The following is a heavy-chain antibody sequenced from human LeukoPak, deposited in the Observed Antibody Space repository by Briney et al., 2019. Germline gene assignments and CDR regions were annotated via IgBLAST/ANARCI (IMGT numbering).Heavy chain of an antibody. J-gene: IGHJ1*01. CDR1: GFTFSSYW. CDR2: IKSDGST. Sequence: GGSLRLSCAASGFTFSSYWMHWVRQAPGKGLVWVSRIKSDGSTNYADSVKGRFTISRDNAKNTVSLQMNSLGAEDTGVYYCARAPSEIGGYYPEYFRHWGQGTLVTVPS. D-gene: IGHD3-22*01. V-gene: IGHV3-74*01. CDR3: ARAPSEIGGYYPEYFRH.